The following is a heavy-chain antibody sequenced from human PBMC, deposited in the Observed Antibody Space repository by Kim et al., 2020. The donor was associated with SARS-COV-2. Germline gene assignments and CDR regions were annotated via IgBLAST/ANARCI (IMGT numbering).Heavy chain of an antibody. J-gene: IGHJ4*02. Sequence: SETFYMDSVRGRFTISRDNAKNSLFLQMNSLRAEDAALYYCARGGSYSFEYWGQGSLVTVSS. D-gene: IGHD5-12*01. CDR3: ARGGSYSFEY. V-gene: IGHV3-7*01. CDR2: SET.